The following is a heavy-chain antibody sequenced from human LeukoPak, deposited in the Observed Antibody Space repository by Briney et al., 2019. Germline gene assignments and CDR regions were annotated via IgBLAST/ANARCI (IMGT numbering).Heavy chain of an antibody. CDR1: GYPFSSYW. V-gene: IGHV3-74*01. CDR3: ARDLSRRIVFIETFDL. Sequence: GGSLLLPCAASGYPFSSYWMHWARQAPGKGLVWVSRISNDGSSTSYADSVKGRFTISRDNAKNTLFLQMNSLRAEDTAVYYCARDLSRRIVFIETFDLWGQGTMVTVSS. J-gene: IGHJ3*01. CDR2: ISNDGSST. D-gene: IGHD1-26*01.